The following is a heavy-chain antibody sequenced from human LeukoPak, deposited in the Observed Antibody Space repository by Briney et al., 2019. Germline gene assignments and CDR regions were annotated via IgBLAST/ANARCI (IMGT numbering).Heavy chain of an antibody. Sequence: GASVKVSCKASGYTFTSYGISWVRQAPGQGLEWMGWISAYNGNTNYAQKLQGRVTMTEDTSTDTAYMELSSLRSEDTAVYYCATSPMVRGVISNYYYYGMDVWGQGTTVTVSS. J-gene: IGHJ6*02. CDR1: GYTFTSYG. D-gene: IGHD3-10*01. V-gene: IGHV1-18*01. CDR2: ISAYNGNT. CDR3: ATSPMVRGVISNYYYYGMDV.